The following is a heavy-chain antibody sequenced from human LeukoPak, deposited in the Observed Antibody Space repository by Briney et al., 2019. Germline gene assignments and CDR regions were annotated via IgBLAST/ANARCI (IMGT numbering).Heavy chain of an antibody. CDR3: ARVRMTTVTADAFDI. CDR1: GYTFTGYY. J-gene: IGHJ3*02. CDR2: INPNSGDT. D-gene: IGHD4-17*01. Sequence: ASVKVSCKASGYTFTGYYMHWVRQAPGQGLEWMGWINPNSGDTNYGQKFQGRLTMTRDTSISTAYMELSSLRSDDTAVYYCARVRMTTVTADAFDIWGQGTMVTVSS. V-gene: IGHV1-2*02.